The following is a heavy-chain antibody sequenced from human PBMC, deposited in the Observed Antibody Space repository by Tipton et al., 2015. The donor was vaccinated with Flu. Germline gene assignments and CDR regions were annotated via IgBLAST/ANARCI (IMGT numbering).Heavy chain of an antibody. CDR1: GFTFSAYE. D-gene: IGHD3-10*01. CDR2: IRRDGSET. J-gene: IGHJ4*02. V-gene: IGHV3-30*19. CDR3: ASRTGDG. Sequence: RSLRLSCAASGFTFSAYEMQWVRQAPGKGLESVAFIRRDGSETFYAHSVKGRFTVSRDNSKNTLYLQINSLRPEDTAMYFCASRTGDGWGQGTLVTVSS.